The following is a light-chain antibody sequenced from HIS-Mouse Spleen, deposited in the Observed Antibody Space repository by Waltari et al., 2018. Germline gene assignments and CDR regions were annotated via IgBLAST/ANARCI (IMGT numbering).Light chain of an antibody. CDR1: ALPNKY. V-gene: IGLV3-10*01. Sequence: SYELTLPPSVSVSPGQTARITCSGDALPNKYAYLYQQKSGQAPVLVIYEDSKRPSGTPERFSGSSSGTMATLTISGAQVEDEADYYCYSTDSSGNHRVFGGGTKLTVL. CDR3: YSTDSSGNHRV. J-gene: IGLJ2*01. CDR2: EDS.